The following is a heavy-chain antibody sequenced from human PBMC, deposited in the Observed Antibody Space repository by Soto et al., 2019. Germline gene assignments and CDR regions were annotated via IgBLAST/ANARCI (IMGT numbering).Heavy chain of an antibody. V-gene: IGHV1-18*01. CDR1: GYTFTNYA. J-gene: IGHJ4*02. Sequence: ASVKVSCKASGYTFTNYAIHWVRQAPGQRLEWMGWISPSNGYTYYAQKLQGRVTMTTDTSTATAYMELRSLTSDDTAVYYCARDRLEGAYDPIDDWGQGTLVTVSS. D-gene: IGHD1-26*01. CDR2: ISPSNGYT. CDR3: ARDRLEGAYDPIDD.